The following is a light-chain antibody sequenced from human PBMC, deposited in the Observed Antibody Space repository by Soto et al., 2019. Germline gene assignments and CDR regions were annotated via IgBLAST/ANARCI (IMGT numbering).Light chain of an antibody. Sequence: EIVLTQSSATLSLSPGERATLSCRASQSVTSNGLAWYQQKPGQAPRLLIYGVSSRATGIPDRFSGSGSGTDFTLTISRLEPEDFAVYYCQQRSKWPLTFGGGTKVEIK. J-gene: IGKJ4*01. CDR1: QSVTSNG. CDR2: GVS. V-gene: IGKV3D-20*02. CDR3: QQRSKWPLT.